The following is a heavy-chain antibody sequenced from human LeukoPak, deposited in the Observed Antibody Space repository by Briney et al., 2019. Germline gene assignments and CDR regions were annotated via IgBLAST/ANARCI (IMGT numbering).Heavy chain of an antibody. Sequence: GGSLRLSCAASGFTFSSYAMSWVRQAPGKGLEWVSAISGSGGTTYYADSVKGRFTISRDNSKNTLYLQMNSLRAEDTAVYYCAKGVMVTGTYFQHWGQGTLVTVSS. D-gene: IGHD2-21*02. CDR2: ISGSGGTT. CDR3: AKGVMVTGTYFQH. J-gene: IGHJ1*01. CDR1: GFTFSSYA. V-gene: IGHV3-23*01.